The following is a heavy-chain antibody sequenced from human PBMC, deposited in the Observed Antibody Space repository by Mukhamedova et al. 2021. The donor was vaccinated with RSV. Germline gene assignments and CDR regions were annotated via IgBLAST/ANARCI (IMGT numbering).Heavy chain of an antibody. CDR3: ARAPGYKTFDS. Sequence: SWIRQPPGKGLEWIGNIYYSGSTNYNPSLKSRVTISVDTSKKQFSLKLSSVTAADTAVYYCARAPGYKTFDSWGQGTLVTVSS. J-gene: IGHJ4*02. D-gene: IGHD5-24*01. CDR2: IYYSGST. V-gene: IGHV4-59*01.